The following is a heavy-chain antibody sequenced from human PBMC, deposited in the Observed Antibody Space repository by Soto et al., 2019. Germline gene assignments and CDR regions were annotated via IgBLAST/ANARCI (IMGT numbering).Heavy chain of an antibody. Sequence: GGSLRLSCAASGFTFSSYAMHWVRQAPGKGLEWVAVISYDGSNKYYADSVKGRFTISRGNSKNTLYLQMNSLRAEDTAVYYCAREVHDYGDYGGSNWFDPWGQGTLVTVSS. CDR3: AREVHDYGDYGGSNWFDP. D-gene: IGHD4-17*01. J-gene: IGHJ5*02. CDR1: GFTFSSYA. CDR2: ISYDGSNK. V-gene: IGHV3-30-3*01.